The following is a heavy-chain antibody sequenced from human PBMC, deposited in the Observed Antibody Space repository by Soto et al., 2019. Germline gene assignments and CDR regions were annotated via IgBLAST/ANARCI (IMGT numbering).Heavy chain of an antibody. D-gene: IGHD3-22*01. CDR1: GGSISSYY. CDR2: IYYSGST. V-gene: IGHV4-59*01. Sequence: SETLSLTCTVSGGSISSYYWSWIRQPPGKGLEWIGYIYYSGSTNYNPSLKSRVTISVDTSKNQFSLKLSSVTAADTAVYYCARGSYYYDSSGYTLDYWGQGTLVTVSS. CDR3: ARGSYYYDSSGYTLDY. J-gene: IGHJ4*02.